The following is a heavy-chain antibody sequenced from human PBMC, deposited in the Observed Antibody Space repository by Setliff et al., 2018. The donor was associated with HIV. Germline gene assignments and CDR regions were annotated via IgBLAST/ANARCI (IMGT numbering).Heavy chain of an antibody. CDR1: GYTFTTYG. V-gene: IGHV1-18*04. D-gene: IGHD6-6*01. J-gene: IGHJ4*02. CDR2: INSYNGNT. CDR3: ARDPTGGAARFDY. Sequence: GASVKVSCKASGYTFTTYGVNWVRQAPGQGLEWMGWINSYNGNTKFAQKFQGRVTITVDESTNTAYMELSSLKSEDTAVYYCARDPTGGAARFDYWGQGTLVTVSS.